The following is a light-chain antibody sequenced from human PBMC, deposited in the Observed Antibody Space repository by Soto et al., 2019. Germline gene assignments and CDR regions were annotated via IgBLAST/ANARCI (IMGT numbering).Light chain of an antibody. CDR3: TSYTTPSTWV. J-gene: IGLJ3*02. Sequence: QSALTQPASVSGSPGQSIIISCTGTYSDVGGYNYVSWYQQHPGKAPKLIIYDVSTRPSGVSSRFSGSKSGNTASLTLSGLQAEDEADYYCTSYTTPSTWVFGGGTKLTVL. CDR2: DVS. V-gene: IGLV2-14*01. CDR1: YSDVGGYNY.